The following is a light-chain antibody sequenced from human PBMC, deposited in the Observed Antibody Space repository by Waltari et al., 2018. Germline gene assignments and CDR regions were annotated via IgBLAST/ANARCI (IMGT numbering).Light chain of an antibody. CDR2: RNN. V-gene: IGLV1-47*01. CDR3: ASWDDSHYV. Sequence: QSVLTQPPSASETPGQRVTISCSGSHSNLGSNYLYWYQQLPGTTPKLLIYRNNLRPAGVPERFSASKYGNLASLVISGLRSEDEGVYYCASWDDSHYVFGGGTTVTVL. J-gene: IGLJ1*01. CDR1: HSNLGSNY.